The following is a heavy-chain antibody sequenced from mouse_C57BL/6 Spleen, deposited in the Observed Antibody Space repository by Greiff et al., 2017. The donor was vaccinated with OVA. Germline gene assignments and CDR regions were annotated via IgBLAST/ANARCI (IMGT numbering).Heavy chain of an antibody. V-gene: IGHV1-19*01. J-gene: IGHJ3*01. Sequence: VQLQQSGPVLVKPGASVKMSCKASGYTFTDYYMNWVKKSHGKSLEWIGVINPYNGGTSYNQKFKGKATLTVDKSSSTAYMELNSLTSEDSAVYYCARKGDYLFAYWGQGTLVTVSA. CDR1: GYTFTDYY. D-gene: IGHD2-4*01. CDR2: INPYNGGT. CDR3: ARKGDYLFAY.